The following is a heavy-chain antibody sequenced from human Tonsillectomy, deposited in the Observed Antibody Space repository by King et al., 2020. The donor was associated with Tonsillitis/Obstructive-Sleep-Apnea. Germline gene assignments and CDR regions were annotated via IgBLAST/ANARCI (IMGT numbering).Heavy chain of an antibody. V-gene: IGHV4-59*08. CDR3: ARALSSGYYPTPFDY. CDR1: GASITSYY. J-gene: IGHJ4*02. CDR2: IYYSGST. D-gene: IGHD3-22*01. Sequence: VQLQESGPGLVKPSETLSLTCSVSGASITSYYWSWIRQPPGKGLEWIGYIYYSGSTDYNPSLKSRVTISVDTSKTQLSLRLTSVTDADTAGYYCARALSSGYYPTPFDYWGQGTLVTVSS.